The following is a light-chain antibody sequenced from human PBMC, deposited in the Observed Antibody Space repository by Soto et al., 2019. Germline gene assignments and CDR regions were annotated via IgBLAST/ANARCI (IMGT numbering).Light chain of an antibody. CDR2: DAS. J-gene: IGKJ4*01. CDR1: QSISTW. CDR3: QHYSSCSLLT. Sequence: DIQMTQSPSTLSASVGDRVTITCRASQSISTWLAWYQQKPGQAPKVLIYDASTLEGGVPSRFSGSGSGTEFTLTISSLQPDDFATYYCQHYSSCSLLTFGGGTKVEIK. V-gene: IGKV1-5*01.